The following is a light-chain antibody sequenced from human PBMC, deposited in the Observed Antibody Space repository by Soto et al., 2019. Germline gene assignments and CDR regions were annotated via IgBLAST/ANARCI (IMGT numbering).Light chain of an antibody. V-gene: IGKV3-15*01. CDR1: QSVSSN. Sequence: EIVRTQSPATLSVSPGERATLSCRASQSVSSNLAWYQRKPGQAPRLLIYGASTRATGIPARFSGSGSGTQFTLTISSLQSEDFALYYCQQYDNWPRTFGQGTKLEIK. CDR2: GAS. CDR3: QQYDNWPRT. J-gene: IGKJ2*01.